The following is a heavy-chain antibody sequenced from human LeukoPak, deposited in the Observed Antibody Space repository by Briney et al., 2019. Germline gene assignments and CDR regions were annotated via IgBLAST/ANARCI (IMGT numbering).Heavy chain of an antibody. CDR2: IYYSGST. V-gene: IGHV4-59*12. D-gene: IGHD2-15*01. Sequence: SETLSLTCTVSGGSISSYYWSWIRQPPGKGLEWIGYIYYSGSTNYNPSLKSRVTMSVDTSKNQFSLKLSSVTAADTAVYYCARGVARHWYFDLWGRGTLVTVSS. CDR1: GGSISSYY. CDR3: ARGVARHWYFDL. J-gene: IGHJ2*01.